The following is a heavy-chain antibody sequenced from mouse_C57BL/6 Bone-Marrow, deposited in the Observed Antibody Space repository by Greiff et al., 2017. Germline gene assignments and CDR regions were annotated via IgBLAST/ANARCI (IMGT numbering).Heavy chain of an antibody. CDR3: AKMGNYGSSYPYWYFDV. Sequence: VKVVESGPGLVQPSQSLSITCTVSGFSLTSYGVHWVRQSPGKGLEWLGVIWRGGSTDYNAAFMSRLSITKDNSKSQVFFKMNSLQADDTAIYYCAKMGNYGSSYPYWYFDVWGTGTTVTVSS. J-gene: IGHJ1*03. CDR1: GFSLTSYG. V-gene: IGHV2-5*01. D-gene: IGHD1-1*01. CDR2: IWRGGST.